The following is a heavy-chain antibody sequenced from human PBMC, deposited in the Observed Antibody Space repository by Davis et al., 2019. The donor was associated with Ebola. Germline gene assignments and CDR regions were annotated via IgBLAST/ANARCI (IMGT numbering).Heavy chain of an antibody. CDR1: GGSISSGGHY. Sequence: MPSETLSLTCTVSGGSISSGGHYWNWIRQHPGKGLEWIGYIYSSGSTYYNPSLKSRVIISIDTSKNQFSLKLSSVTAADTAVYYCARERARDQDFDYWGQGTLVTVSS. J-gene: IGHJ4*02. CDR3: ARERARDQDFDY. V-gene: IGHV4-31*03. CDR2: IYSSGST.